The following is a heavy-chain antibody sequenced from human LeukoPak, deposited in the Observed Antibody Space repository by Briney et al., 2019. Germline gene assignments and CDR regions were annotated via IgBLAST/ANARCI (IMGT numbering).Heavy chain of an antibody. CDR3: AKTMYTMDWYGGLDS. CDR1: GFTFSSYV. J-gene: IGHJ4*02. Sequence: GGSLRLSCAASGFTFSSYVMNWVRLAPGKGLEWVSVISTSGGTTYYADSVKGRFTMSRDNSKNTLYLQMNSLRAEDTAVYYCAKTMYTMDWYGGLDSWGQGTLSTVS. V-gene: IGHV3-23*01. D-gene: IGHD3/OR15-3a*01. CDR2: ISTSGGTT.